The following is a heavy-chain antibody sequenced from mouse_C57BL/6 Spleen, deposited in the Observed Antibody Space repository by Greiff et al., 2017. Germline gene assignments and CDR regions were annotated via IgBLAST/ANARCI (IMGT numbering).Heavy chain of an antibody. CDR1: GYSITSGYY. CDR2: IIYDGSN. J-gene: IGHJ4*01. V-gene: IGHV3-6*01. Sequence: ESGPGLVKPSQSLSLTCSFTGYSITSGYYWNWIRQFPGNKLEWMGYIIYDGSNNYNPTLKNRISITRDTSKNQFFLKLNSVTTEDTATYYCARDLTTVVANYAMDYWGQGTSVTVSS. D-gene: IGHD1-1*01. CDR3: ARDLTTVVANYAMDY.